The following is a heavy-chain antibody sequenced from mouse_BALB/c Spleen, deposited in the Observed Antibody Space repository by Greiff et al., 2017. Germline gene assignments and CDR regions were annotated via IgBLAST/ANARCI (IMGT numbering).Heavy chain of an antibody. Sequence: EVKVVESGGGLVQPGGSLKLSCAASGFTFSSYGMSWVRQTPDKRLELVATINCNGGSTYYPDSVKGRFTISRDNAKNTLYLQMSSLKSEDTAMYYCARDLPGTFRFAYWGQGTLVTVSA. D-gene: IGHD4-1*01. V-gene: IGHV5-6-3*01. CDR3: ARDLPGTFRFAY. J-gene: IGHJ3*01. CDR2: INCNGGST. CDR1: GFTFSSYG.